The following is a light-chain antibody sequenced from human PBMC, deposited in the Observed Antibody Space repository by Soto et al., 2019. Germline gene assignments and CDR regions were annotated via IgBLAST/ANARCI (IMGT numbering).Light chain of an antibody. CDR2: GAS. V-gene: IGKV3-20*01. Sequence: EIVLTQSPGTLSLSPGERATLSCRASQSVSSSYLAWYQQKPGQAPRLVIYGASSRATGIPVRFSGSGSGTDFTLTISRLEPEDFAVYYCQQYGSSLLFGGGNKVEIK. CDR3: QQYGSSLL. J-gene: IGKJ4*01. CDR1: QSVSSSY.